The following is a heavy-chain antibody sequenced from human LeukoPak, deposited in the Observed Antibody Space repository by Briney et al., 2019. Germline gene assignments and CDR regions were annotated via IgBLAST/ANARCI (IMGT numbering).Heavy chain of an antibody. J-gene: IGHJ4*02. Sequence: GGSLRLSCSASGFTFGDNAMNWVRQTPGKGLEWISTITGSGSNTYYAASVKGRFTISRDNSKDTLYLQLDSLRAEDTAMYYCARDPSVAGMGRGYFDYWGQGILVTVSS. CDR1: GFTFGDNA. V-gene: IGHV3-23*01. CDR2: ITGSGSNT. CDR3: ARDPSVAGMGRGYFDY. D-gene: IGHD6-19*01.